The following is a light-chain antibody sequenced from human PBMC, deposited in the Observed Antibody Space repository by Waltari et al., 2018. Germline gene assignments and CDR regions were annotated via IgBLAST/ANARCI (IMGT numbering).Light chain of an antibody. Sequence: QSALTQPASVSGTPGQSIAISCTGTTSDIGSYTFVSWYQHPPGKAPKVLLYHVNKRPSGVSDRVSGSQSGNTASLTISGLQAEDEADYYCSSYSSRSTLIFGGGTKLTVL. CDR2: HVN. CDR1: TSDIGSYTF. V-gene: IGLV2-14*03. CDR3: SSYSSRSTLI. J-gene: IGLJ2*01.